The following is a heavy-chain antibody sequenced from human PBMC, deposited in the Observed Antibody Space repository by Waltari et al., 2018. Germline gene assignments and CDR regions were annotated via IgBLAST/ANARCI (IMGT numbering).Heavy chain of an antibody. CDR2: INHSGST. CDR1: GGSFSGYY. J-gene: IGHJ4*02. Sequence: QVQLQQWGAGLLKPSETLSLTCAVYGGSFSGYYWSWIRQPPGKGLEWIGEINHSGSTNDNPPLKSRVTISVDTSKNQVPQKLSCVTAADTAVYYCARLGSWGEVVPAASFDYWGQGTLVTVSS. CDR3: ARLGSWGEVVPAASFDY. V-gene: IGHV4-34*01. D-gene: IGHD2-2*01.